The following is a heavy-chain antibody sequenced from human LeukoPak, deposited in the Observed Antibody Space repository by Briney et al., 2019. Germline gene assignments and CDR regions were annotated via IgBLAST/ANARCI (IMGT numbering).Heavy chain of an antibody. CDR1: GYTFTSYY. D-gene: IGHD3-9*01. Sequence: ASVKVSCKASGYTFTSYYMHWVRQAPGQGLEWMGIINPSGGSTSYAQKFQGRVTMTRDMSTSTVYMGLSSLRSEDTAVYYCARADRNFDWLLQDYYYYYYMDVWGKGTTVTVSS. J-gene: IGHJ6*03. CDR2: INPSGGST. V-gene: IGHV1-46*01. CDR3: ARADRNFDWLLQDYYYYYYMDV.